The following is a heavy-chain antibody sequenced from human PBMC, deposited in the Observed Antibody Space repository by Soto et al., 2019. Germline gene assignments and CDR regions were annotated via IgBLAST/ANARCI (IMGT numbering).Heavy chain of an antibody. CDR3: ARGGGYDFRSSQAPPIDV. V-gene: IGHV4-59*01. J-gene: IGHJ6*02. D-gene: IGHD3-3*01. CDR2: LYYTGST. Sequence: LSLTCNVSGGSISDFYWSWIRQSPGKRLEWIGYLYYTGSTNYNPALKSRVTISLDTSKNQFSLQVRSVTAADTAVYYCARGGGYDFRSSQAPPIDVWGQGTTVTVSS. CDR1: GGSISDFY.